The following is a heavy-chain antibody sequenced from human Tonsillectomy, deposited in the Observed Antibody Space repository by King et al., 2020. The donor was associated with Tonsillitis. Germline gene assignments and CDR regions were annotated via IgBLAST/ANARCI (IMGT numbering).Heavy chain of an antibody. CDR1: GASISSSSYY. J-gene: IGHJ4*02. Sequence: QLQESGPGLVKPSETLSLTCTVSGASISSSSYYWGWIRQPPGKGLEWIGSIYYSGSTYYNPSLKSRGTISVDTSKNQFSLKLSSVTAADTAVYYCARTRYGDYHDYWGQGTLVTVSS. CDR2: IYYSGST. CDR3: ARTRYGDYHDY. V-gene: IGHV4-39*07. D-gene: IGHD4-17*01.